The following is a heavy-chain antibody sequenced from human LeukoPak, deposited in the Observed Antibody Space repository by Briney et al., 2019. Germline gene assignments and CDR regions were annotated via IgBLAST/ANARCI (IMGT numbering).Heavy chain of an antibody. Sequence: GGSLRLSCTASGFTFGDYAMTWVRQAPGKGLEWVSGISWNSGSIGYADSVKGRFTISRDNAKNSLYLQMNSLRAEDTALYYCAKGGAVAGPLDYWGQGTLVTVSS. D-gene: IGHD6-19*01. J-gene: IGHJ4*02. CDR3: AKGGAVAGPLDY. V-gene: IGHV3-9*01. CDR1: GFTFGDYA. CDR2: ISWNSGSI.